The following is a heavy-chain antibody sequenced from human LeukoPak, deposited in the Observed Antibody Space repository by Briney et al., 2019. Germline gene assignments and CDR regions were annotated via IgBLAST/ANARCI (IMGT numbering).Heavy chain of an antibody. CDR2: ISWDSDSA. Sequence: GGSLRLSCTASGFTFDDYAMHWVRQAPGKGLEWVSLISWDSDSAYYAASVKGRFTISRDNSKNSLYLQMNSLRLEDTALYYCAKDGGTSDYFYYYMDVWGKGTTVTVSS. CDR1: GFTFDDYA. J-gene: IGHJ6*03. V-gene: IGHV3-43D*03. D-gene: IGHD3-16*01. CDR3: AKDGGTSDYFYYYMDV.